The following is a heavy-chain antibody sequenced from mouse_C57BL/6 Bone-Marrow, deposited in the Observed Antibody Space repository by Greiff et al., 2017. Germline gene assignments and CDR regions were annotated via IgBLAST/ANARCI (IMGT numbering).Heavy chain of an antibody. D-gene: IGHD1-1*01. V-gene: IGHV1-85*01. J-gene: IGHJ1*03. CDR2: IYPRDGST. CDR1: GYTFTSYD. Sequence: VQLQESGPELVKPGASVKLSCKASGYTFTSYDINWVKQRPGQGLEWIGWIYPRDGSTKYNEKFKGKATLTVDTSSSTEYMELHSLTSEDSAVYFCARLELDGSSGDWYFDVWGTGTTVTVSS. CDR3: ARLELDGSSGDWYFDV.